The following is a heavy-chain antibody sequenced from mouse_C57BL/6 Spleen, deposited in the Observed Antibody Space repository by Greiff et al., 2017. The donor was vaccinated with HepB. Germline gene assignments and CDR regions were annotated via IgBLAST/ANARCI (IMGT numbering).Heavy chain of an antibody. CDR3: ALYDGYPYYYAMDY. CDR2: IHPSDSDT. CDR1: GYTFTSYW. J-gene: IGHJ4*01. D-gene: IGHD2-3*01. V-gene: IGHV1-74*01. Sequence: QVQLKQPGAELVKPGASVKVSCKASGYTFTSYWMHWVKQRPGQGLEWIGRIHPSDSDTNYNQKFKGKATLTVDKSSSTAYMQLSSLTSEDSAVYYCALYDGYPYYYAMDYWGQGTSVTVSS.